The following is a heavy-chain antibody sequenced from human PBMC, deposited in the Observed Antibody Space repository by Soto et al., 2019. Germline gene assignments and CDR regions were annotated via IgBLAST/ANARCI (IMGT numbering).Heavy chain of an antibody. J-gene: IGHJ4*02. CDR2: ISYDGSNK. D-gene: IGHD6-19*01. CDR3: ARDAAHSSGWYGETFDY. CDR1: GFTFSSYA. Sequence: GGSLRLSCAASGFTFSSYAMHWVRQAPGKGLEWVAVISYDGSNKYYADSVKGRFTISRDNSKNTLYLQMNSLRAEDTAVYYCARDAAHSSGWYGETFDYWGQGTLVTVSS. V-gene: IGHV3-30*04.